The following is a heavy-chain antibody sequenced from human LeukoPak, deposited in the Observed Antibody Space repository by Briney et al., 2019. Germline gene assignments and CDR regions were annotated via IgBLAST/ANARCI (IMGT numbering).Heavy chain of an antibody. CDR2: IIPIFGTA. V-gene: IGHV1-69*01. D-gene: IGHD5-12*01. CDR1: GGTFISYA. CDR3: AERSPRYSGYDKTGAYDY. Sequence: SXKVSCKASGGTFISYAISWVRQAPGQGGEWMGGIIPIFGTANYAQKFQGRVTITAEESTRKAYMEMRRQRSEDTAVYYCAERSPRYSGYDKTGAYDYWGQGTLVTVSS. J-gene: IGHJ4*02.